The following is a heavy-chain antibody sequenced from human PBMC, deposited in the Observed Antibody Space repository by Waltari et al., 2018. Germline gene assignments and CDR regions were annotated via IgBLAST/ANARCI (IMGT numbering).Heavy chain of an antibody. CDR1: GGSISSSNW. CDR2: IYHSGST. D-gene: IGHD4-17*01. V-gene: IGHV4-4*02. J-gene: IGHJ6*02. Sequence: QVQLQESGPGLVKPSGTLSLTCAVSGGSISSSNWWSWVRQPPGKGLEWIGEIYHSGSTNYNPSLKSRVTISVDKSKNQFSLKLSSVTAADTAVYYCARNDYGDYNYYYYGMDVWGQGTTVTVSS. CDR3: ARNDYGDYNYYYYGMDV.